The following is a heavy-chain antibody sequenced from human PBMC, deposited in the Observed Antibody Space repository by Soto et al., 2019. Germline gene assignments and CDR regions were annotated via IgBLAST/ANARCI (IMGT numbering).Heavy chain of an antibody. J-gene: IGHJ4*02. V-gene: IGHV3-30*18. CDR2: LSHEGTQD. CDR1: GLTFKNYD. Sequence: QVQLVESGGGVGQPGGSLRLSCVASGLTFKNYDMHWVRQSPGKGLEWLAILSHEGTQDFYAESLKGRFAVSRDNSKNTLYLQLNSLTTEDTAVYYCVKGYCVVACPSYDPPKQFDSWGQGTLVTVSS. CDR3: VKGYCVVACPSYDPPKQFDS. D-gene: IGHD2-21*01.